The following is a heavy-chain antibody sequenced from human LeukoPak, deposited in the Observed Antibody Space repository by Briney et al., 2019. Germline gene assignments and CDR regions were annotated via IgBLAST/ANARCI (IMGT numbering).Heavy chain of an antibody. Sequence: GGSLRLSCAASGFTFSSYSMNWVRQAPGKGLEWVSSISSSSSYIYYADSVKGRFTISRDNAKNSLYLQMNSLRAEDTAVYYCARDQYGDYALDYWGQGTLVTVSS. CDR3: ARDQYGDYALDY. J-gene: IGHJ4*02. CDR1: GFTFSSYS. D-gene: IGHD4-17*01. V-gene: IGHV3-21*01. CDR2: ISSSSSYI.